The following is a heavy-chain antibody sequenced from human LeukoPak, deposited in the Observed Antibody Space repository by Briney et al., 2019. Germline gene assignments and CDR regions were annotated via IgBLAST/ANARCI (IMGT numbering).Heavy chain of an antibody. CDR2: IWYDGSNK. D-gene: IGHD3-10*01. J-gene: IGHJ4*02. Sequence: GSSLRLSCAASGFTFSSYGMHWVRQAPGKGLEWVGVIWYDGSNKYYADSVKGRFTITGDNSKNTLYLQMNSLRAEDTAVYYCAKDRVLRGSGYYFDYWGQGTLVTVSS. CDR3: AKDRVLRGSGYYFDY. CDR1: GFTFSSYG. V-gene: IGHV3-33*06.